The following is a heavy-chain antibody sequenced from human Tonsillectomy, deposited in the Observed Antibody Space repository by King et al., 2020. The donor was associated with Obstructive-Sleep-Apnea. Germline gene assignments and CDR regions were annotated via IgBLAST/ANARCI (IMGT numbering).Heavy chain of an antibody. Sequence: VQLVESGGGLVQPGGSLRLSCAASGFTFSSYAMSWVRQAPGKGLEWVSAISGSGGSTYYAVSVKGRFTISRDNSKNTLYLQMNSLRAEDTAVYYCAKDPRGYSGRYPEYFQHWGQGTLVTVSS. V-gene: IGHV3-23*04. CDR2: ISGSGGST. D-gene: IGHD1-26*01. CDR3: AKDPRGYSGRYPEYFQH. CDR1: GFTFSSYA. J-gene: IGHJ1*01.